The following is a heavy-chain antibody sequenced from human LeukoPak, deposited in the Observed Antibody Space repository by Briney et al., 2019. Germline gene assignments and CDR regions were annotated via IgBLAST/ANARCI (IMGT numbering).Heavy chain of an antibody. CDR3: ARGTSRIYSSSWYYYYYYMDV. Sequence: SETLSLTCTVSGGSISSSSYYWGWIRQPPGKGLEWIGSIYYSGSTYYNPSLKSRVTISVDTSKNQFSLKLSSVTAADTAVYYCARGTSRIYSSSWYYYYYYMDVWGKGTTVTVSS. J-gene: IGHJ6*03. CDR2: IYYSGST. D-gene: IGHD6-13*01. CDR1: GGSISSSSYY. V-gene: IGHV4-39*07.